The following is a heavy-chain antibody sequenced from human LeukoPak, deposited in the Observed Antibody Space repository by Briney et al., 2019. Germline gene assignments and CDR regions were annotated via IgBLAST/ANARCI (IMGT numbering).Heavy chain of an antibody. Sequence: PGGSLRLSCAASGFTFDNYAIHWVRQAPGKGLEWVSAISWNSGGIVYADSVKGRFTISRDNAKNSLYLQMNSLRAEDTAVYYCARMNYVSSGWGAPFDYWGQGTLVTVSS. CDR1: GFTFDNYA. CDR2: ISWNSGGI. J-gene: IGHJ4*02. CDR3: ARMNYVSSGWGAPFDY. V-gene: IGHV3-9*01. D-gene: IGHD1-7*01.